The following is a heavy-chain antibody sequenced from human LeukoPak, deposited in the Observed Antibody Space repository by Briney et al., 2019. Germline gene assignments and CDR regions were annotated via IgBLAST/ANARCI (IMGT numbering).Heavy chain of an antibody. J-gene: IGHJ5*02. CDR1: GGSISSYY. Sequence: SETLSLTCTVSGGSISSYYWSWIRQPPGKGLEWIGYIYYSGSTNYNPSLKSRVTISVDTSKNQFSLKLSSVTAADTAVYYCARDGGYYYGSGSYIHNWFDPWGQGTLATVSS. CDR2: IYYSGST. D-gene: IGHD3-10*01. CDR3: ARDGGYYYGSGSYIHNWFDP. V-gene: IGHV4-59*01.